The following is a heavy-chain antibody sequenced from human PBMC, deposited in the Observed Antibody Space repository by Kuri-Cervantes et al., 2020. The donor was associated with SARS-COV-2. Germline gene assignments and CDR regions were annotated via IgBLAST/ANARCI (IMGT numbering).Heavy chain of an antibody. Sequence: SLKISCAASGFTFDDYAMHWVRHAPGKGLEWVSRFSWNSGSIGYVDSVKGRFTISRDNAKNSLYLQMNSLRAEDTAVYYCASTVFTVTTTEYFQHWGQGTLVTVSS. V-gene: IGHV3-9*01. CDR2: FSWNSGSI. J-gene: IGHJ1*01. CDR3: ASTVFTVTTTEYFQH. D-gene: IGHD4-17*01. CDR1: GFTFDDYA.